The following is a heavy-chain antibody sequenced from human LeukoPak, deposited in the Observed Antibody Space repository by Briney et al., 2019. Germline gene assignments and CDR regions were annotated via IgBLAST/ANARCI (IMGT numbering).Heavy chain of an antibody. Sequence: ASVKVSCKVSGYTLTELSMHWVRQAPGKGLEWMGGFDPEDGETIYAQKFQGRVTMAEDTSTDTAYMELSSLRSEATAVYYCATSIRQQLVLGYWGQGTLVTVSS. CDR1: GYTLTELS. CDR2: FDPEDGET. V-gene: IGHV1-24*01. D-gene: IGHD6-13*01. CDR3: ATSIRQQLVLGY. J-gene: IGHJ4*02.